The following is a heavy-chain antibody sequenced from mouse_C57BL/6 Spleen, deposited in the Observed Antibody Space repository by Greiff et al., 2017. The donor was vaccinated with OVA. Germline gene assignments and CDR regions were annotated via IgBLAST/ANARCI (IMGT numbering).Heavy chain of an antibody. J-gene: IGHJ1*03. CDR2: IDPSDSET. CDR1: GYTFTSYW. Sequence: QVQLQQSGAELVRPGSSVKLSCKASGYTFTSYWMHWVKLRPIQGLEWIGNIDPSDSETHYNQKFKDKATLTVDKSSSTAYMQLSSLTSEDSAVYYCARRYYGSSYWYFDVWGTGTTVTVSS. V-gene: IGHV1-52*01. CDR3: ARRYYGSSYWYFDV. D-gene: IGHD1-1*01.